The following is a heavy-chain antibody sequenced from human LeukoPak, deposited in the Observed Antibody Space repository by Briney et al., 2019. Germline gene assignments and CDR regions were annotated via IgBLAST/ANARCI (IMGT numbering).Heavy chain of an antibody. D-gene: IGHD3-9*01. CDR2: ISAYNGNT. CDR3: ARTSGLLRYADY. CDR1: GGTFSSYA. V-gene: IGHV1-18*01. J-gene: IGHJ4*02. Sequence: ASVKVSCKASGGTFSSYAISWVRQAPGQGLEWMGWISAYNGNTNYAQKLQGRVTMTTDTSTSTAYMELRSLRSDDTAVYYCARTSGLLRYADYWGQGTLVTVSS.